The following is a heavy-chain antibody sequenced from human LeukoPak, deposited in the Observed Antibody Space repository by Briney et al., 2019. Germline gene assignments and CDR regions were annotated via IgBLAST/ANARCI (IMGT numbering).Heavy chain of an antibody. Sequence: GGSLRLSCAASGFTFSSYAMSWVRQAPGKGLEWVSAISGSGGSTYYADSVKGRFTISRDNSKNTLYLQMNSLRAEDTAVYYCAKDSAYGSGSYSHYWGQGTLVTVSS. V-gene: IGHV3-23*01. CDR1: GFTFSSYA. J-gene: IGHJ4*02. D-gene: IGHD3-10*01. CDR3: AKDSAYGSGSYSHY. CDR2: ISGSGGST.